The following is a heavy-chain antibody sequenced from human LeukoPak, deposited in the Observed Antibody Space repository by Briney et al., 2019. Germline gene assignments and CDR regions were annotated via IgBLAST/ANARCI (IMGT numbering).Heavy chain of an antibody. V-gene: IGHV4-34*01. J-gene: IGHJ1*01. Sequence: SETLSLTCAVYGGSFSGYYWSWIRQPPGKGLEWIGEINHSGSANYNPSLKSRVTISVDTSKNQFSLKLSSVTAADTAVYYCARYLDYGGNSRVFQHWGQGTLVTVSS. CDR3: ARYLDYGGNSRVFQH. CDR2: INHSGSA. CDR1: GGSFSGYY. D-gene: IGHD4-23*01.